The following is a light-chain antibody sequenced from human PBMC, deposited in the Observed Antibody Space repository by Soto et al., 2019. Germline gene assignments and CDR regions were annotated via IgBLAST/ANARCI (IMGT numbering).Light chain of an antibody. Sequence: DVHMTQSPCSLTASVGGRGTITCRASQSISSYLQWYQQKPGKAPKLLIYAASSLQVGVPSRFSGSGSGTDFTLTISSLQPEELSTYYGQQSYSRFTCGPGPKVHI. CDR2: AAS. CDR1: QSISSY. V-gene: IGKV1-39*01. J-gene: IGKJ3*01. CDR3: QQSYSRFT.